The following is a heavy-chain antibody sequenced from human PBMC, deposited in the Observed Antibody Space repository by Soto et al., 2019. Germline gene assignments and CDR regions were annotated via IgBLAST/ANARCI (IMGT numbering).Heavy chain of an antibody. V-gene: IGHV3-74*03. CDR2: MTGDGRTT. CDR3: ATAEVDY. Sequence: GGYLRLSCAASGFTFGDYWMHWVRQPPGKGPEWVSRMTGDGRTTQYADSVKGRFTASRDNAKSTLYLQMNSLRAEDTAVYYCATAEVDYWGPGPLVTVSS. CDR1: GFTFGDYW. J-gene: IGHJ4*02.